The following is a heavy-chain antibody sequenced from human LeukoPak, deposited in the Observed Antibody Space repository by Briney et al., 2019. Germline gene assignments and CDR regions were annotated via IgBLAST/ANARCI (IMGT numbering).Heavy chain of an antibody. V-gene: IGHV1-8*01. CDR3: ARGRPYSSGWYGRRAFDI. CDR2: MNPNSGNT. Sequence: ASVRVSCKASAYTFTNYDINWVRQATGQGLEWMGWMNPNSGNTGYAQKFQGRVTMTRNTSISTAYMELSSLRSEDTAVYYCARGRPYSSGWYGRRAFDIWGQGTMVTVSS. CDR1: AYTFTNYD. D-gene: IGHD6-19*01. J-gene: IGHJ3*02.